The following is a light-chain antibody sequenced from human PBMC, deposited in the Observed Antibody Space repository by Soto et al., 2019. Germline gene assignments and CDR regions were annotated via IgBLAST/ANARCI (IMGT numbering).Light chain of an antibody. CDR1: QSVSSSY. J-gene: IGKJ4*01. V-gene: IGKV3D-20*02. CDR2: DAS. Sequence: ELVMTQSPPTLXVXPXXXAXXXCXASQSVSSSYLAWYQQKPGQAPRLLIYDASNRATGIPARFSGSGSGTDFTLTISSLEPEDFAVYYCQQRSNWPPVFGGGTKVDIK. CDR3: QQRSNWPPV.